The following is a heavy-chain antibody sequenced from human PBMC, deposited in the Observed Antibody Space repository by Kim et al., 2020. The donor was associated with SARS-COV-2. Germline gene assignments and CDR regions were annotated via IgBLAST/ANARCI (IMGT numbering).Heavy chain of an antibody. CDR1: GYTFTSYA. Sequence: ASVKVSCKASGYTFTSYAMHWVRQAPGQRLEWMGWINAGNGNTKYSQKFQGRVTITRDTSASTAYMELSSLRSEDTAVYYCARSGILRYFDWPTNDYWGQGTLVTVSS. D-gene: IGHD3-9*01. J-gene: IGHJ4*02. CDR2: INAGNGNT. CDR3: ARSGILRYFDWPTNDY. V-gene: IGHV1-3*01.